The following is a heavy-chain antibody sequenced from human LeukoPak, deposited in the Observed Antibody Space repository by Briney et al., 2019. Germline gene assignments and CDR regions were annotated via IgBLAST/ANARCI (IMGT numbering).Heavy chain of an antibody. Sequence: GASVKVSCKASGYTFTSYYMHWVRQAPGQGLEWMGIISPSGGTTIYAQKFQGRVTMTRDTSTSTVYMELSSLRSEDTAVFYCARQRGGQYEDAFDIWGQGTMVTVSS. CDR1: GYTFTSYY. CDR2: ISPSGGTT. V-gene: IGHV1-46*01. CDR3: ARQRGGQYEDAFDI. J-gene: IGHJ3*02. D-gene: IGHD2-8*01.